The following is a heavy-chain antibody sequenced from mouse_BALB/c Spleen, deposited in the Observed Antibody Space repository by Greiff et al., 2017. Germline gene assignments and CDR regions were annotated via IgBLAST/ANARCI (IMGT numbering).Heavy chain of an antibody. CDR1: GYTFTSYV. Sequence: VQLKESGPELVKPGASVKMSCKASGYTFTSYVMHWVKQKPGQGLEWIGYINPYNDGTKYNEKFKGKATLTSDKSSSTAYMELSSLTSEDSAVYYCAKEGAYYGNSFAYWGQGTLVTVSA. CDR3: AKEGAYYGNSFAY. CDR2: INPYNDGT. V-gene: IGHV1-14*01. J-gene: IGHJ3*01. D-gene: IGHD2-10*01.